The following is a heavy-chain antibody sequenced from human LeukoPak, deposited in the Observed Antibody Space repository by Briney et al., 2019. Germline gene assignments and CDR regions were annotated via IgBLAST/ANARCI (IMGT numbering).Heavy chain of an antibody. V-gene: IGHV3-64D*06. CDR1: GFTFSSYA. D-gene: IGHD1-7*01. Sequence: PGGSLRLSCAASGFTFSSYAMHWVRQAPGKGLEYVSAISSNGGSTYYADSVKGRFTISRDNSKNTLYLQMSSLRAEDTAVYYCVKAPTGTTDYWGQGTLVTVSS. J-gene: IGHJ4*02. CDR3: VKAPTGTTDY. CDR2: ISSNGGST.